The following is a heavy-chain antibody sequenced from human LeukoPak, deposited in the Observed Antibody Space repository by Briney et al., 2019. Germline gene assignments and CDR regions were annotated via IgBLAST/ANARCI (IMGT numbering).Heavy chain of an antibody. CDR2: ITVESDII. V-gene: IGHV3-48*01. J-gene: IGHJ4*02. Sequence: GGSLRLSCAASGFSFIDYAMNWVRQAPGKGPEWISYITVESDIIHYADSVKGRFTISRDNSKNTLYLQMNSLRAEDTAVYYCARDYYYDSSGQGDYWGQGTLVTVSS. CDR1: GFSFIDYA. D-gene: IGHD3-22*01. CDR3: ARDYYYDSSGQGDY.